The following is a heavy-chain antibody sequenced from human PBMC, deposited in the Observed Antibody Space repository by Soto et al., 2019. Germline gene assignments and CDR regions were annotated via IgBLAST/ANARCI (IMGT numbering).Heavy chain of an antibody. CDR3: ARKGKAPTAPWDY. V-gene: IGHV4-59*01. D-gene: IGHD1-1*01. CDR2: IYYSGST. J-gene: IGHJ4*02. CDR1: GGSISGYY. Sequence: QVQLQESGPGLVKPSETLSLTCTVSGGSISGYYWSWIRQPPGKGLEWIGYIYYSGSTNYNPSLNSRVTISVDTSKNQFSLKRSSVTAADTAVYYCARKGKAPTAPWDYWGQGTLVTVSS.